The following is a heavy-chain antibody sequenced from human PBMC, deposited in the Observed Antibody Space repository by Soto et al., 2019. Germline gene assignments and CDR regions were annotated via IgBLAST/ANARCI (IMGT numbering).Heavy chain of an antibody. D-gene: IGHD3-22*01. J-gene: IGHJ4*02. CDR1: GFTVSSNY. CDR2: IYSGGST. Sequence: SLRLSCAASGFTVSSNYMSWVRQAPGKGLEWVSVIYSGGSTYYADSVKGRFTISRDNSKNTLYLQMNSLRAEDTAVYYCARGDSSGHNSIDYWGQGTLVTVS. V-gene: IGHV3-53*01. CDR3: ARGDSSGHNSIDY.